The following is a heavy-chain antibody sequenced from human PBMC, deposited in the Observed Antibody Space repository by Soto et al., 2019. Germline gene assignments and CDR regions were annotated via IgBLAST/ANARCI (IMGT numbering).Heavy chain of an antibody. CDR3: ATDIHATWLLNS. CDR1: GFTFSGKT. J-gene: IGHJ4*02. Sequence: QVHLVESGGGVVQPGRSLRLSCAASGFTFSGKTMYWVRQAPGKGLEWVALIAPDGSQIYYADSVKGRFTISRDNSKSTLSLQMDSLRAADTSLYLCATDIHATWLLNSWGQGTLVIVSA. D-gene: IGHD2-2*02. V-gene: IGHV3-30-3*01. CDR2: IAPDGSQI.